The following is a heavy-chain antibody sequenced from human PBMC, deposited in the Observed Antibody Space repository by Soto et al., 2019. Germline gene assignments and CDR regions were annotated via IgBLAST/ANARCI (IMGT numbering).Heavy chain of an antibody. J-gene: IGHJ6*02. V-gene: IGHV3-23*01. D-gene: IGHD6-19*01. CDR2: ISNSGGGT. CDR1: GFIFSYYA. Sequence: GSLRLSCEASGFIFSYYAMTWVRQTPWKGLEWVSSISNSGGGTYYADSVKGRFTISRDNSKNTLYLQMHSLRAEDTALYYCVRGIAVAVPYYYGMDVWGQGTTVTVSS. CDR3: VRGIAVAVPYYYGMDV.